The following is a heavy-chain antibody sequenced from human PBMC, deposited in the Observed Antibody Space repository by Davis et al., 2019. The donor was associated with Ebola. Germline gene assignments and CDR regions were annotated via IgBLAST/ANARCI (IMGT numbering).Heavy chain of an antibody. V-gene: IGHV1-69*13. D-gene: IGHD3-10*01. J-gene: IGHJ4*02. CDR2: IIPIFGTA. CDR3: ARDGGSARGVIPYFDY. CDR1: GGTFSSYA. Sequence: AASVKVSCKASGGTFSSYAISWVRQAPGQGLEWMGGIIPIFGTANYAQKFQGRVTITADESTSTAYMELSSLRSEDTAVYYCARDGGSARGVIPYFDYWGQGTLVTVSS.